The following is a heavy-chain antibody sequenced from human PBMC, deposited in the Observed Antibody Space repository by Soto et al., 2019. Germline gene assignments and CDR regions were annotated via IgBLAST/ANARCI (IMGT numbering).Heavy chain of an antibody. D-gene: IGHD3-10*01. V-gene: IGHV5-51*01. CDR2: IYPGDSET. J-gene: IGHJ4*02. CDR3: ARGGAAYGLDY. CDR1: GYSFTSYW. Sequence: GESLKISCKGSGYSFTSYWISWVRQMPGKGLEWMGIIYPGDSETRYSPSFQGQVTISHDKSISTAFLQWSSLQASDSAMYYCARGGAAYGLDYWGQGTLVTVSS.